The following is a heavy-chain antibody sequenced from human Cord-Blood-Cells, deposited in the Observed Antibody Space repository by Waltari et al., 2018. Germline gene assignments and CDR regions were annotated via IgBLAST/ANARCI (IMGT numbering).Heavy chain of an antibody. D-gene: IGHD6-19*01. J-gene: IGHJ4*02. CDR3: ARGPYSSGWYFDY. Sequence: QVQLQESGPGLVKPSETLSLTCTVSGGSISSYYWSWIRQPPGKGLEWIGYIYYSGSTNCNPSRKSRVTISVDTSKNQFSLKLSSVTAADTAVYYCARGPYSSGWYFDYWGQGTLVTVSS. V-gene: IGHV4-59*01. CDR1: GGSISSYY. CDR2: IYYSGST.